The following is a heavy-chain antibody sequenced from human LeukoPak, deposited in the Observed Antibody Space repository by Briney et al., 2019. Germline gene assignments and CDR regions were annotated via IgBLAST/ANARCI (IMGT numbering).Heavy chain of an antibody. J-gene: IGHJ4*02. D-gene: IGHD4-23*01. CDR1: RSISIYY. Sequence: PSETLSLTCIVSRSISIYYWTWIRQPPGQGMEWIGHSYFTGNPKCNPSLKSRVTISVDPPKHPFSLKLTSVTPAHTAVYYCAGLRSTVAWASFDYWGQGILVTVSS. V-gene: IGHV4-59*08. CDR3: AGLRSTVAWASFDY. CDR2: SYFTGNP.